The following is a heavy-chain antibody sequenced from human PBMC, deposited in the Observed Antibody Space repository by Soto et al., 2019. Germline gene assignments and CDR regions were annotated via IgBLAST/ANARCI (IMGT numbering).Heavy chain of an antibody. V-gene: IGHV3-23*01. CDR2: VTNTGGIT. CDR3: AKIYLSCTYSNCYSRSPPDS. Sequence: EVQLLESGGGLVQPGGSLRLSCVASGFTFTSYAMTWVRQLPGKGLEWVSSVTNTGGITHYANSVKGRFTISRDNSKNTVYLQMNSLRAEDTAIYYCAKIYLSCTYSNCYSRSPPDSCGQGTLVTVSA. J-gene: IGHJ5*01. D-gene: IGHD2-15*01. CDR1: GFTFTSYA.